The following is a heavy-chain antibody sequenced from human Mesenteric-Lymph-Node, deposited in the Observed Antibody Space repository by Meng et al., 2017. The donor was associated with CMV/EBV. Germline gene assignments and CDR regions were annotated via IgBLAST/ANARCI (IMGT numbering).Heavy chain of an antibody. CDR3: ARTNNWGFDY. CDR2: INIVEDKT. D-gene: IGHD3-16*01. Sequence: QVQLVQSGAEVKKPGASVKVSCKASGHTFSSYAMHWVRQAPGQRLEWMGWINIVEDKTKTSQNFQGRVTLTRDTSANTAYMELSSLRSDDTAVYYCARTNNWGFDYWGQGTLVTVSS. CDR1: GHTFSSYA. V-gene: IGHV1-3*04. J-gene: IGHJ4*02.